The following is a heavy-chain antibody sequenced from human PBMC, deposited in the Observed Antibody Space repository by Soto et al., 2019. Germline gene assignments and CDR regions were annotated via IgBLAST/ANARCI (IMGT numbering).Heavy chain of an antibody. D-gene: IGHD3-22*01. CDR2: IYSGGST. J-gene: IGHJ3*02. V-gene: IGHV3-53*01. CDR1: GFTVSSKY. Sequence: GGSLRLSCAASGFTVSSKYMSWVRQAPGEGLEWVSVIYSGGSTYYADSVKGRFTISRDNSKNTLYLQMNSLRAEDTAVYYCARDYYDSSGHGGHDAFDIWGQGTMVTVS. CDR3: ARDYYDSSGHGGHDAFDI.